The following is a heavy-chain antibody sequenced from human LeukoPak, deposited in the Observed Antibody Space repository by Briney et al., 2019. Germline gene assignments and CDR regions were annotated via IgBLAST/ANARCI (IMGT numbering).Heavy chain of an antibody. CDR3: ARDLGLYPI. CDR1: GFTVSSNY. D-gene: IGHD2-8*01. CDR2: IYSGGSK. Sequence: QPGGSLRLSCTASGFTVSSNYMSWVRQAPGKGLEWVSVIYSGGSKYYAISVKGPFTTSRDNSKSTLYLQMTSLRAEDSAVYYCARDLGLYPIWGQGTMVTVSS. V-gene: IGHV3-53*01. J-gene: IGHJ3*02.